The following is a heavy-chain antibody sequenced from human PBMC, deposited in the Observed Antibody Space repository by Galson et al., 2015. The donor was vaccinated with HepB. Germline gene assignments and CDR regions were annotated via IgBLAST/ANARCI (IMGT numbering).Heavy chain of an antibody. J-gene: IGHJ3*02. D-gene: IGHD3-22*01. V-gene: IGHV3-23*01. Sequence: SLRLSCAASGIIFSNFAMSWVRQSPGKGLEWVSAISSSGGLTYYADSVKGRFTISRDNSKNTLSLQMNSLRAEDTAVYYCAKVAVTSGYYSSGFDIWGQGTTVTVSS. CDR3: AKVAVTSGYYSSGFDI. CDR1: GIIFSNFA. CDR2: ISSSGGLT.